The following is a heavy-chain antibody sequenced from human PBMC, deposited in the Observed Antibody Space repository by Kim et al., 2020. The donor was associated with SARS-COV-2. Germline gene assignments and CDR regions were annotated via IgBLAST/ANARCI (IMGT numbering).Heavy chain of an antibody. V-gene: IGHV3-48*02. CDR2: ISSSSSTI. CDR1: GFTFSSYS. J-gene: IGHJ6*02. Sequence: GGSLRLSCAASGFTFSSYSMNWVRQAPGKGLEWVSYISSSSSTIYYADSVKGRFTISRDNAKNSLYLQMNSLRDEDTAVYYCARDDSGSYWYYGMDVWGQGTTVTVSS. D-gene: IGHD1-26*01. CDR3: ARDDSGSYWYYGMDV.